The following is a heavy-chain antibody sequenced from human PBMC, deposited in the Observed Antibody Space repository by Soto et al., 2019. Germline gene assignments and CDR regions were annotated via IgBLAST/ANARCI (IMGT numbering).Heavy chain of an antibody. Sequence: QVQLVQSGAEVRKPGSSLRVSCKSSGATFSTTGISWVRQAPGQGLEWMGGIIPLFGTPKYARKFQGRVSITADESTNTVYTELNSLRPDDAAVYYCARASPVICGGDPCYRLDSSFYSWGQGSLVIVSS. V-gene: IGHV1-69*01. CDR2: IIPLFGTP. J-gene: IGHJ5*01. D-gene: IGHD2-21*02. CDR3: ARASPVICGGDPCYRLDSSFYS. CDR1: GATFSTTG.